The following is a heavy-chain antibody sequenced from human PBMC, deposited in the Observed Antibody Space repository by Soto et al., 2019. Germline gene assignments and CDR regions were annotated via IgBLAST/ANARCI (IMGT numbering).Heavy chain of an antibody. CDR2: IYHSGIT. CDR1: GGSINSGGYF. V-gene: IGHV4-31*03. D-gene: IGHD1-20*01. Sequence: SETLSLTCSVSGGSINSGGYFWSWIRQHPGKGLECIGYIYHSGITYYNPSLKSRVTISVDTSKNEFSLQQRSVTDADTAVYFCASLHNTSPGWFDRWGQGTLVTVSS. J-gene: IGHJ5*02. CDR3: ASLHNTSPGWFDR.